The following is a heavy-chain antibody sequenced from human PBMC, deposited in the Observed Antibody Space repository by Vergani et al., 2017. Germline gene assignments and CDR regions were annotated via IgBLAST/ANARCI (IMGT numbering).Heavy chain of an antibody. CDR2: IYTSGST. CDR1: GGSISSGSYY. CDR3: ARDICSGGSCYSLAPATNYGMDV. Sequence: QVQLQESGPGLVKPSQTLSLTCTVPGGSISSGSYYWSWIRQPAGKGLEWIGRIYTSGSTNYNPSLKSRVTISVDTSKNQFSLKLSSVTAADTAVYYCARDICSGGSCYSLAPATNYGMDVWGQGTTVTVSS. D-gene: IGHD2-15*01. V-gene: IGHV4-61*02. J-gene: IGHJ6*02.